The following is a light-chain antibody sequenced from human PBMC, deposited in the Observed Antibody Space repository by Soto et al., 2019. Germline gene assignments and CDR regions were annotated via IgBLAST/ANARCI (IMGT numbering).Light chain of an antibody. CDR3: QQTYSTPHT. Sequence: DIQMTQSPSSLSTYVGERVTITCRASQTINTYVNWFQQTPGKAPKLLIYAASNLQSGVPSRFSGSGSGTESTLTISRLQPEDLATYYCQQTYSTPHTFGQGTQLEIK. J-gene: IGKJ2*01. CDR1: QTINTY. V-gene: IGKV1-39*01. CDR2: AAS.